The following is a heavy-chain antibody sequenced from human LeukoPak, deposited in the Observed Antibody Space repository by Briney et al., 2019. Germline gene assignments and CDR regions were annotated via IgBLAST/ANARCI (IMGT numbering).Heavy chain of an antibody. V-gene: IGHV3-23*01. CDR2: ISAGGGST. J-gene: IGHJ4*02. Sequence: GGSLRLSCAVSGFTFSNYVMSWVRQAPGKGLEWVSTISAGGGSTYFADSVKGRFTISRDNSKSTLYLQMNSLRAEDTAIYYCAKGYSSGWYYFDSWGQGILVTVSS. D-gene: IGHD6-19*01. CDR1: GFTFSNYV. CDR3: AKGYSSGWYYFDS.